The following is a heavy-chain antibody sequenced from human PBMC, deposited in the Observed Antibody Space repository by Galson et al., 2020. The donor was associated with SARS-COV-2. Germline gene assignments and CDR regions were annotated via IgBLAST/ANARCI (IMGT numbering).Heavy chain of an antibody. D-gene: IGHD3-22*01. V-gene: IGHV3-20*01. CDR3: ATYYYDSSGYFRDY. J-gene: IGHJ4*02. CDR2: INWNGGST. Sequence: GESLKISCAASGFTFDDYGMSWVRQAPGKGLEWVSGINWNGGSTGYADSVKGRFTISRDNAKNSLYLQMNSLRAEDTALYHCATYYYDSSGYFRDYWGQGTLGTVSS. CDR1: GFTFDDYG.